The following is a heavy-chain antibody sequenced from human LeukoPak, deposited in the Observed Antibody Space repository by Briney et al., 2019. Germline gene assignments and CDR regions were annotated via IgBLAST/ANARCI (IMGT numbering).Heavy chain of an antibody. V-gene: IGHV4-34*01. D-gene: IGHD6-6*01. CDR1: GGSFSGYY. J-gene: IGHJ4*02. CDR2: INHSGST. CDR3: ASGGIAARQEY. Sequence: SETLSLTCAVYGGSFSGYYWSWIRQPPGKGLEWIGEINHSGSTNYNPSLKSRVTISVDTSKNQFSLKLSSVTAADTAVYYCASGGIAARQEYWGQRTLVTVSS.